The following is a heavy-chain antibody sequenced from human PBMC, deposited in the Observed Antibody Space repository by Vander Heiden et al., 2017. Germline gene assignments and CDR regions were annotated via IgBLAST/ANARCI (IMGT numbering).Heavy chain of an antibody. CDR1: GYTFTSYG. D-gene: IGHD6-19*01. CDR2: ISAYNGNT. Sequence: QVQLVQSGAEVKKPGASVKVSCKASGYTFTSYGISWVRQAPGQGREWMGWISAYNGNTNYAQKLQGRVTMTTDTSTSTAYMELRSLRSDDTAVYYCARYGEQWLNYYYYYGMDVWGQGTTVTVSS. V-gene: IGHV1-18*01. CDR3: ARYGEQWLNYYYYYGMDV. J-gene: IGHJ6*02.